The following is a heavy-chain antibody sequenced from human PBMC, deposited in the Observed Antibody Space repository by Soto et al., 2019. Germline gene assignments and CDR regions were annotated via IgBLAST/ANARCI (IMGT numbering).Heavy chain of an antibody. CDR2: ISGSGGST. CDR1: GFGFTNSW. Sequence: GGSLRLSCAASGFGFTNSWMNWVRQAPGKGLEWVSAISGSGGSTYYADSVKGRFTISRDNSKNTLYLQMNSLRAEDTAVYYCAKDGGQYCSSTSCYAPDAFDIWGQGTMVTVSS. CDR3: AKDGGQYCSSTSCYAPDAFDI. D-gene: IGHD2-2*01. J-gene: IGHJ3*02. V-gene: IGHV3-23*01.